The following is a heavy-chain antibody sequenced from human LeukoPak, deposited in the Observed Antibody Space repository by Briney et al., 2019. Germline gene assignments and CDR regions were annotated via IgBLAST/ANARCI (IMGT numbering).Heavy chain of an antibody. CDR2: IYPGDSDT. V-gene: IGHV5-51*07. CDR3: ARLDYAGNPFDN. D-gene: IGHD4-23*01. CDR1: GYSFISYW. Sequence: PGESLKISCKVSGYSFISYWIGWVHQMPDKGLESLGMIYPGDSDTRYSPSFQGLVTLSVDKSITTAYLQWSSLKASDTAIYYCARLDYAGNPFDNWGPGTLVTVSS. J-gene: IGHJ4*02.